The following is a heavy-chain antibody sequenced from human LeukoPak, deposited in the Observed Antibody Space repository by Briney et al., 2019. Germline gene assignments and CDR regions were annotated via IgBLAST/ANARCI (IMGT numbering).Heavy chain of an antibody. D-gene: IGHD3-16*01. J-gene: IGHJ4*02. Sequence: GASVQVSCKASGYTFTSYDINWVRQATGQGLEWMGWMNPNSGNTGCAQKFQGRVTITRNTSISTAYMELNSLRSEDTAVYYCARVEFGGMTARYWGQGTLVTVSS. CDR2: MNPNSGNT. V-gene: IGHV1-8*03. CDR1: GYTFTSYD. CDR3: ARVEFGGMTARY.